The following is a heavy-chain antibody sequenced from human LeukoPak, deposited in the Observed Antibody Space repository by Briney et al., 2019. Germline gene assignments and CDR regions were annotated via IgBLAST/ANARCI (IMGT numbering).Heavy chain of an antibody. CDR1: GFTFSNYW. CDR3: ARASNPWLQLS. J-gene: IGHJ4*02. D-gene: IGHD5-24*01. CDR2: IQQDGGQK. V-gene: IGHV3-7*05. Sequence: PGGSRRLSCAASGFTFSNYWMIWVRQAPGKGLEWVANIQQDGGQKRYADSVRGRFTVSRDNAQTSLYLHMNSLRAEDTAVYYCARASNPWLQLSWGQGTLVTVSS.